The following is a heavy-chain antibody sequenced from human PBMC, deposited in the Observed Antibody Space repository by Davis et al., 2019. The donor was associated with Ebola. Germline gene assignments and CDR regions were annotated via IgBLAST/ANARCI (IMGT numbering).Heavy chain of an antibody. CDR2: ISGSGGST. CDR1: GFTFSSYA. Sequence: PGGSLRLSCAASGFTFSSYAMSWVRQAPGKGLEWVSAISGSGGSTYYADSVKGRFTISRDNTKNSLYLQMNNLRVEDTGIYYCARSDQWGQGTLVTVS. J-gene: IGHJ4*02. D-gene: IGHD2-21*01. V-gene: IGHV3-23*01. CDR3: ARSDQ.